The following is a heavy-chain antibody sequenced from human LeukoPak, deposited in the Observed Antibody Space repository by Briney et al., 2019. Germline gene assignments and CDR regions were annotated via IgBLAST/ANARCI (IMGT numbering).Heavy chain of an antibody. J-gene: IGHJ4*02. Sequence: AGGSLRLSCAASGFTFSNYGMHWVRQAPGKGLEWVAVISYDGSNKYYAGSVKGRFTISRDNSKNTLYLQMNSLRAEDTAVYYCAKRVSIDYWGQGTLVTVSS. D-gene: IGHD2/OR15-2a*01. CDR2: ISYDGSNK. CDR1: GFTFSNYG. CDR3: AKRVSIDY. V-gene: IGHV3-30*18.